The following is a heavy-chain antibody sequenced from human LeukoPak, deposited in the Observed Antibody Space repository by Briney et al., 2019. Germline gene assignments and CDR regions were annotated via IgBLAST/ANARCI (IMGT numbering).Heavy chain of an antibody. CDR2: ISASSSYL. Sequence: PGGSLRLSCAASGFTFNTYTMNWVRQAPGKGLEWVSSISASSSYLYYADSVKGRFTISRDNAKNSLYLQMNSLRAEDTAVYYCARVYTMIVVVDYWGQGTQVTVSS. CDR3: ARVYTMIVVVDY. D-gene: IGHD3-22*01. J-gene: IGHJ4*02. V-gene: IGHV3-21*01. CDR1: GFTFNTYT.